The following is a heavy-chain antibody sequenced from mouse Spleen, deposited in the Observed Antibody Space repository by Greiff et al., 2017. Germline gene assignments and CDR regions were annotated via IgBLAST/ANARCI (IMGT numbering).Heavy chain of an antibody. CDR2: ISYDGSN. CDR1: GYSITSGYY. Sequence: ESGPGLVKPSQSLSLTCSVTGYSITSGYYWNWIRQFPGNKLEWMGYISYDGSNNYNPSLKNRISITRDTSKNQFFLKLNSVTTEDTATYYCARVDGYFAWFAYWGQGTLVTVSA. V-gene: IGHV3-6*01. J-gene: IGHJ3*01. CDR3: ARVDGYFAWFAY. D-gene: IGHD2-3*01.